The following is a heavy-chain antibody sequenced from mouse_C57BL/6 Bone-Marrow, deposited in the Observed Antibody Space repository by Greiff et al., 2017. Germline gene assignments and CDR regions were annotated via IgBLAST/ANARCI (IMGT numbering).Heavy chain of an antibody. CDR2: INPYNGGT. Sequence: EVKLQQSGPVLVKPGASVKMSCKASGYTFTDYYMNWVKQSHGKSLEWIGDINPYNGGTSYNQKFKGKDTLTVDKSSSTAYMELNSLTSEDSAVYYCANAAWFAYWGQGTLVTVSA. J-gene: IGHJ3*01. CDR1: GYTFTDYY. CDR3: ANAAWFAY. V-gene: IGHV1-19*01.